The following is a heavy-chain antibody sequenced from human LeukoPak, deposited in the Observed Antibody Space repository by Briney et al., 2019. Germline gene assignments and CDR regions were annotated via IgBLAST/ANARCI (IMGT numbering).Heavy chain of an antibody. CDR2: IPYDGSNE. CDR3: AKDSRQYDFWSGPGDY. J-gene: IGHJ4*02. Sequence: PGGSLRLSCAASGLTFSSYGMHWVRQAPHKGLEWVALIPYDGSNEYYADSVKGRFTISRDNSKNTLYLQMNSLRAEDTAVYYCAKDSRQYDFWSGPGDYWGQGTLVTVSS. CDR1: GLTFSSYG. V-gene: IGHV3-30*02. D-gene: IGHD3-3*01.